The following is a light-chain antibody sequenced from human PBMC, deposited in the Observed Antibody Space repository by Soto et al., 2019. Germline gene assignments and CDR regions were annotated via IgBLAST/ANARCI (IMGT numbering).Light chain of an antibody. J-gene: IGKJ1*01. CDR2: GAS. CDR3: QQYHNWLTWT. CDR1: QSVSSN. Sequence: EIVMTQSPATLSVSPGERATLSCRASQSVSSNLAWYQQKPGQAPRLLIYGASTMATGVPPRFSGSGSGTDFTLIIISRQSEEYVVSYCQQYHNWLTWTFGLGTKVEIK. V-gene: IGKV3-15*01.